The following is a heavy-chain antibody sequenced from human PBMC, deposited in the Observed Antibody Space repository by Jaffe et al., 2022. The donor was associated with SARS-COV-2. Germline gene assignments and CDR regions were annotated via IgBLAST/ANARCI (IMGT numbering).Heavy chain of an antibody. Sequence: QVQLVESGGGVVQPGRSLRLSCAASGFTFSMYGMHWVRQAPAKGLEWVALISYDGSDKYYADSVKGRFTISRDNSKNTLYLQMNSLRAEDTAVYYCAKLQGGSGTYSGDYWGQGTLVTVSS. V-gene: IGHV3-30*18. CDR2: ISYDGSDK. J-gene: IGHJ4*02. D-gene: IGHD1-26*01. CDR3: AKLQGGSGTYSGDY. CDR1: GFTFSMYG.